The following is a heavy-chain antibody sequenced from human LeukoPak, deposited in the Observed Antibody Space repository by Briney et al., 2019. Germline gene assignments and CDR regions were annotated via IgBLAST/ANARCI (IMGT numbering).Heavy chain of an antibody. CDR2: ISRDSGTI. CDR3: AAKKGGPASFDY. CDR1: GFTFGDYA. Sequence: GGSLRLSCAASGFTFGDYAMHRVRQVPGKGLEWVSGISRDSGTIVYADSVKGRFTISRDNAKSSLFLQMGSLTTEDTAFYYCAAKKGGPASFDYWGQGTLVTVSS. V-gene: IGHV3-9*01. D-gene: IGHD3-16*01. J-gene: IGHJ4*02.